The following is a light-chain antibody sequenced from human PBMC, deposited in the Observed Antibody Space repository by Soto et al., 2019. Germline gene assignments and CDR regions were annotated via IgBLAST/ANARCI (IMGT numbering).Light chain of an antibody. CDR2: AAS. V-gene: IGKV1-17*01. J-gene: IGKJ5*01. Sequence: DVQLTQSPSSLSAFVGDRVTITCRASQSISTSLNWYQQKPGKAPKRLIYAASSLQSGVPSRFSGSGSGTEFTLTISSLQPEDFATYYCLQHNSYPLTFGQGTRLEI. CDR3: LQHNSYPLT. CDR1: QSISTS.